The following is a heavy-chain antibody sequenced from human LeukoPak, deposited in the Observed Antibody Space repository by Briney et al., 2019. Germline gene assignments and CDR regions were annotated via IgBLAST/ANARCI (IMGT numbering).Heavy chain of an antibody. CDR3: AKRTPWTGPFDI. CDR1: GLTFSCCA. J-gene: IGHJ3*02. Sequence: GGSLRLSCAASGLTFSCCAMSWVRQPPGKGLEWVSATSGSGGSTYYADSVKGRFTISRDNSKNTLYPQMNSLRAEDTAVYYCAKRTPWTGPFDIWGQGTLVTVSS. CDR2: TSGSGGST. V-gene: IGHV3-23*01. D-gene: IGHD4-23*01.